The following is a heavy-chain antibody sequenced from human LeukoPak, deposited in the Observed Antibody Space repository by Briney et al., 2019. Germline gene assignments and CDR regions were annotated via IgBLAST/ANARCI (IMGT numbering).Heavy chain of an antibody. Sequence: ASVKVSCKASGGTFSSYAVSWVRQAPGQGLEWMGGIIPIFGTANYAQKFQGRVTITADKSTSTAYMELSSLRSEDTAVYYCASGSKRYSYGLWGQGTLVTVSS. CDR2: IIPIFGTA. J-gene: IGHJ4*02. CDR3: ASGSKRYSYGL. CDR1: GGTFSSYA. V-gene: IGHV1-69*06. D-gene: IGHD5-18*01.